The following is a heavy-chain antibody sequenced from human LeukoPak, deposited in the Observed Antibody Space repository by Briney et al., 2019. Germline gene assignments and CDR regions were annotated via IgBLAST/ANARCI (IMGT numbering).Heavy chain of an antibody. CDR3: ARAPRSYYYHYYGMDV. CDR1: GFTFNSYW. CDR2: INNDGSNT. Sequence: PGGSLRLSCAASGFTFNSYWMHWVRQAPGKGLVWVSRINNDGSNTIYADSVKGRFTISRDNSKNTLYLQMNSLRAEDTAVYYCARAPRSYYYHYYGMDVWGQGTTVTVSS. J-gene: IGHJ6*02. V-gene: IGHV3-74*01.